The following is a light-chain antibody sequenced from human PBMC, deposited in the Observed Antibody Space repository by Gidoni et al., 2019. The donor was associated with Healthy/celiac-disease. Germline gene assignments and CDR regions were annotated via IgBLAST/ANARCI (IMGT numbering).Light chain of an antibody. CDR1: QSVSSN. Sequence: EIVRTQSPATLSVSPGESATLSCRASQSVSSNLAWYQQKPGQAPRLLIYGASTRATGIPARFSGSGSGTEFTLTISRLQSEDFAVYYCQQYNNWPPWTFGQGTKVEIK. V-gene: IGKV3-15*01. CDR2: GAS. CDR3: QQYNNWPPWT. J-gene: IGKJ1*01.